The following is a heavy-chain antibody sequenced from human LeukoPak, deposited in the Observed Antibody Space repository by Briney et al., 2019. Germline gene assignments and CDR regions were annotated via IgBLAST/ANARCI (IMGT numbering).Heavy chain of an antibody. D-gene: IGHD5-24*01. V-gene: IGHV3-33*01. Sequence: GGSLRLSCAASGFTFSSYGMHWVRQAPGKGLEWVAVIWYDGSNKYYADSVKGRSTISRDNSKNTLYLQMNSLRAENTAVYYCARVKGRDGYNCPDYWGQGTLVTVSS. CDR2: IWYDGSNK. CDR3: ARVKGRDGYNCPDY. J-gene: IGHJ4*02. CDR1: GFTFSSYG.